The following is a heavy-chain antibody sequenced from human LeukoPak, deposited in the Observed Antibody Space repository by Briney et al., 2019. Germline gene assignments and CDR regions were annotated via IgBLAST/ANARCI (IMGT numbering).Heavy chain of an antibody. CDR2: INPNSGGT. D-gene: IGHD7-27*01. CDR3: ARDLPSTSNWELDY. Sequence: GASVKVSCKASEYTFTDYFIHWVRQAPGQGLEWMGRINPNSGGTDDAQNFQGRVTMTRDTSISTAYMELSRLRSDDTAVYYCARDLPSTSNWELDYWGQGTLVTVSS. CDR1: EYTFTDYF. J-gene: IGHJ4*02. V-gene: IGHV1-2*06.